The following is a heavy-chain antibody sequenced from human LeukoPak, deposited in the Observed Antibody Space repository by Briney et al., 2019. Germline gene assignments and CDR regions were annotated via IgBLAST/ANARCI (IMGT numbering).Heavy chain of an antibody. CDR3: ARGYSSGWPPDY. J-gene: IGHJ4*02. CDR2: ISSSSSYI. V-gene: IGHV3-21*01. CDR1: GFTFSSYS. D-gene: IGHD6-19*01. Sequence: GVSPRLSCAASGFTFSSYSMNWVRQAPGKGLEWVSSISSSSSYIYYADSVKGRFTISRDNAKNSLYLQMNSLRAEDTAVYYCARGYSSGWPPDYWGQGTLVTVSS.